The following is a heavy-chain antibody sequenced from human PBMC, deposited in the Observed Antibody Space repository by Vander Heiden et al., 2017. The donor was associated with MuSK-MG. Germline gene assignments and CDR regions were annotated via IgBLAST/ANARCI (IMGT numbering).Heavy chain of an antibody. D-gene: IGHD2-15*01. CDR1: GFSFSTNA. V-gene: IGHV3-23*01. Sequence: EVQLFQSGGGLVQPGGSLRLSCAASGFSFSTNAMNWVRQAPGKGLEWVSGISGSGTGTFYADSVKGRFTISRDNSKNTLYLQMNSLRAEDTAVYYCAKGIYCSSGSCYNNWFDPWGQGTLVFVSS. CDR3: AKGIYCSSGSCYNNWFDP. CDR2: ISGSGTGT. J-gene: IGHJ5*02.